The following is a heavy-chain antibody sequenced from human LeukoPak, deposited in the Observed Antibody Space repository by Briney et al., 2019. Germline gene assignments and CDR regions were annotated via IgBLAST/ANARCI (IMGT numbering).Heavy chain of an antibody. CDR1: GFTFSTYA. CDR2: ISYDGSSK. Sequence: GGSLRLSCAASGFTFSTYAMHWLRQAPGKGLEWVAVISYDGSSKYYADSVKGQFTISRDNSKHTLYLQMNSLRAEDTAVYYCARARSSYGYGDAFDIWGQGTMVTVSS. D-gene: IGHD5-18*01. J-gene: IGHJ3*02. V-gene: IGHV3-30*04. CDR3: ARARSSYGYGDAFDI.